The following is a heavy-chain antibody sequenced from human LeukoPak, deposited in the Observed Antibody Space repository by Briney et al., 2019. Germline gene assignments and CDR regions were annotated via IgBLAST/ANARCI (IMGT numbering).Heavy chain of an antibody. CDR3: ARDPRFLERLWGGGGFDY. J-gene: IGHJ4*02. Sequence: PGGSLRLSCAASGFTFSSYSMNWVRQAPGKGLGWVSSISSSSSYIYYAESVKGRFTISRDNAKNSLYLQMNSLRAEDTAVYYCARDPRFLERLWGGGGFDYWGQGTLVTVSS. V-gene: IGHV3-21*01. D-gene: IGHD3-3*01. CDR2: ISSSSSYI. CDR1: GFTFSSYS.